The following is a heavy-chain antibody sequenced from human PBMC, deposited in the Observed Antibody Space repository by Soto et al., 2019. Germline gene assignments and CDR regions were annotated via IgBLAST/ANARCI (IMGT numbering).Heavy chain of an antibody. Sequence: EVQLLESGGGLVQPGGSLRLSCAASGFTFSSYAMSWDRQAPGKGLEWVSAISGSGGSTYYADSVKGRFTISRDNSKNTLYLQMNSLRAEDTAVYYCAKGKPYYDILTGYYLTDIGFDYWGQGTLVTVSS. V-gene: IGHV3-23*01. CDR3: AKGKPYYDILTGYYLTDIGFDY. J-gene: IGHJ4*02. CDR1: GFTFSSYA. CDR2: ISGSGGST. D-gene: IGHD3-9*01.